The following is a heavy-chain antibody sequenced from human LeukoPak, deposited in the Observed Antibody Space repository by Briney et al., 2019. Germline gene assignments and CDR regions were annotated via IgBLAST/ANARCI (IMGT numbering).Heavy chain of an antibody. Sequence: PGGSLRLSCAAYGFTFSSYWMHWVRQAPGKGLVWVSRVKSDGSSASYADSVKGRFTISRDNAKNTLFLQMNSLRVEDTAVYYCARDRGTPWYFHYWGQGTLVTVSS. CDR3: ARDRGTPWYFHY. J-gene: IGHJ4*02. CDR2: VKSDGSSA. CDR1: GFTFSSYW. V-gene: IGHV3-74*01.